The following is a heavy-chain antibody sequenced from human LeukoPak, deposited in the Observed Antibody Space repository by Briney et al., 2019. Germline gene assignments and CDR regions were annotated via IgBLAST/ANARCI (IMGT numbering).Heavy chain of an antibody. D-gene: IGHD3-10*01. CDR2: IYYSGST. CDR1: GGSISSYY. V-gene: IGHV4-59*12. CDR3: ARGEWFGELADY. J-gene: IGHJ4*02. Sequence: PSETLSLTCTVSGGSISSYYWSWIRQPPGKGLEWIGYIYYSGSTYYNPSLKSRVTISVDRSKNQFSLKLSSVTAADTAVYYCARGEWFGELADYWGQGTLVTVSS.